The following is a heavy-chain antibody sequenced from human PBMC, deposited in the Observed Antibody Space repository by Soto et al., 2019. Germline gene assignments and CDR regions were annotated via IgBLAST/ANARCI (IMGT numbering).Heavy chain of an antibody. CDR1: GFAFNNYG. D-gene: IGHD2-2*01. CDR3: AREDSIIIPAVSDF. Sequence: GGSLRLSCTVSGFAFNNYGINWVRQAPGQGLEWVSSISKSDYTYYSDSVKGRFTISRDNAKNSVSLQMNSLRVEDTAVYYCAREDSIIIPAVSDFWGQGTLVTVSS. J-gene: IGHJ4*02. CDR2: ISKSDYT. V-gene: IGHV3-21*01.